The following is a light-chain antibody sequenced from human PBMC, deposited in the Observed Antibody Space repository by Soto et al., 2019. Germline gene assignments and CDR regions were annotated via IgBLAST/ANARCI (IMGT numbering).Light chain of an antibody. Sequence: AIRMTQSPSSFSASTGDRVTITCRASQGISSYLAWYQQKPGKAPKLLIYAASTLQSVVPSRFSGSGSGTDFTLTISCLQSEDFAPYYCQQYYSYPPTFGQGTKLEIK. CDR2: AAS. CDR1: QGISSY. V-gene: IGKV1-8*01. J-gene: IGKJ2*01. CDR3: QQYYSYPPT.